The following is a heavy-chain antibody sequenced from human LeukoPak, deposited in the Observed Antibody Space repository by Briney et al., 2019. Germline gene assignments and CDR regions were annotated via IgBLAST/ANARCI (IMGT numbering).Heavy chain of an antibody. CDR1: GYTFTSYA. CDR3: AREVYSSSSWIRRYWYYFDY. Sequence: PLASVKVSCKASGYTFTSYAMNWVRQAPGQGLEWMGWINTNSGNPTYAQGFTGRFVFSLDTSVSTAYLQISSLKAEDTAVYYCAREVYSSSSWIRRYWYYFDYWGQGTLVTVSS. V-gene: IGHV7-4-1*02. J-gene: IGHJ4*02. CDR2: INTNSGNP. D-gene: IGHD6-6*01.